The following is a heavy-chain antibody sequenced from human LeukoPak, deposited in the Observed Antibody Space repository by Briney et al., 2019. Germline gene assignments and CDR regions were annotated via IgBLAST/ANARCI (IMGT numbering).Heavy chain of an antibody. J-gene: IGHJ4*02. CDR1: GYTFTGYY. V-gene: IGHV1-2*02. Sequence: ASVKVSCKASGYTFTGYYMHWVRQAPGQGLEWMGWINPNSGGTNYAQKFQGRVTMTRDTSISTAYMELSRLRSDDTAVYYCARDLPWELPGFDYWGQGTLVTVSS. CDR2: INPNSGGT. CDR3: ARDLPWELPGFDY. D-gene: IGHD1-26*01.